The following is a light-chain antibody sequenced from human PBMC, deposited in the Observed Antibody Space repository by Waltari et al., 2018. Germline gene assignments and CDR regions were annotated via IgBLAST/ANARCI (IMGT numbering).Light chain of an antibody. CDR3: QQHYSLPPT. CDR2: VAS. V-gene: IGKV1-17*03. CDR1: QGISSY. Sequence: DIQMTQSPSSLSASVGDTVTITCRASQGISSYLAWFQHKPGKAPKRLIYVASNLESGVPSRFSGSGSGTDFTLTIGSLQPEDFATYFCQQHYSLPPTFGQGTKVEI. J-gene: IGKJ1*01.